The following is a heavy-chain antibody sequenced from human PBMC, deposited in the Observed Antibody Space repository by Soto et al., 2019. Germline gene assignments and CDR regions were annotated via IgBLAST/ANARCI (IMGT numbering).Heavy chain of an antibody. V-gene: IGHV3-30-3*01. D-gene: IGHD6-6*01. CDR3: ARDLESSSSNTHHYYYYYGMDV. Sequence: LRLSCAASGFTFSSYAMHWVRQAPGKGLEWVAVISYDGSNKYYADSVKGRFTISRDNSKNTLYLQMNSLRAEDTAVYYCARDLESSSSNTHHYYYYYGMDVWGQGTTVTVSS. CDR1: GFTFSSYA. J-gene: IGHJ6*02. CDR2: ISYDGSNK.